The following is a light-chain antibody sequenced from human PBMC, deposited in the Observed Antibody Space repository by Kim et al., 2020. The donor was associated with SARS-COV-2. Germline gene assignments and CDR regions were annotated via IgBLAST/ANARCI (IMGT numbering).Light chain of an antibody. CDR1: QAIRKY. J-gene: IGKJ2*01. Sequence: SGSVGDRVTITCRASQAIRKYVAWYQQKPGKIPKLLIHAVSTLQSGVPSRFSGGGSGTDFTLTIRGLQPEYVATYYCQTYDTVPYNFGPGTKLEI. V-gene: IGKV1-27*01. CDR3: QTYDTVPYN. CDR2: AVS.